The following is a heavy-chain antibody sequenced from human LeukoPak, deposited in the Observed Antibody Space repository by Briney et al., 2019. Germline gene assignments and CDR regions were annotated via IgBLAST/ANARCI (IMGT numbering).Heavy chain of an antibody. D-gene: IGHD3-16*01. CDR3: ARFRNFVSDI. CDR1: VASISSYY. CDR2: IYYSGNT. Sequence: SETLSLTCTVSVASISSYYWNWVRQPPGKGLEGIGYIYYSGNTNYNPSLKSRLTMSVDTSKNEFSLKVPSVTAAHTAVYYCARFRNFVSDIWGQGTMVTVSS. V-gene: IGHV4-59*12. J-gene: IGHJ3*02.